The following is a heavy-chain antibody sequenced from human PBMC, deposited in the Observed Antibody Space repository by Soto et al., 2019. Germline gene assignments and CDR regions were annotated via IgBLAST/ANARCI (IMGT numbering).Heavy chain of an antibody. J-gene: IGHJ4*02. CDR1: GYTFTSYA. Sequence: VASVKVSCKASGYTFTSYAVHWVRQAPGQRLEWMGWINAGNGNTKYSQKFQGRVTITRDTSASTAYMELSSLRSEDTAVYYCARVIGGLYYFDYWGQGTLVTVSS. D-gene: IGHD3-16*01. CDR3: ARVIGGLYYFDY. CDR2: INAGNGNT. V-gene: IGHV1-3*01.